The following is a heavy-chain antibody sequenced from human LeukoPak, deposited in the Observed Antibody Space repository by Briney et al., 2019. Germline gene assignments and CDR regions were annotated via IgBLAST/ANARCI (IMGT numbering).Heavy chain of an antibody. Sequence: GGSLRLTCAASGFIFTNYVMHWVRQAPGKGLVWVSRINSDGSDKRYADSVKGRFTISRDNAKNTLYLQMSSLRAEDTAVYYCVRDRDGYNYWGQGTLVTVSS. CDR2: INSDGSDK. D-gene: IGHD5-24*01. CDR1: GFIFTNYV. J-gene: IGHJ4*02. V-gene: IGHV3-74*01. CDR3: VRDRDGYNY.